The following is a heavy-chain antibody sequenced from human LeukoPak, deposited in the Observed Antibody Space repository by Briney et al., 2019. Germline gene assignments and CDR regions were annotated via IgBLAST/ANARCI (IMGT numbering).Heavy chain of an antibody. CDR1: AFNLSRFA. J-gene: IGHJ6*03. Sequence: GGSLRLSCTGSAFNLSRFAMTWVRQAPGKGLEWVSSLSGSGRDTYYADSVKGRFTISRDSSKSTLFLRMSSLRVEDTAVYYCAKVRPGYSHYFYFMDVWAEGTTVTVPS. D-gene: IGHD5-18*01. CDR3: AKVRPGYSHYFYFMDV. CDR2: LSGSGRDT. V-gene: IGHV3-23*01.